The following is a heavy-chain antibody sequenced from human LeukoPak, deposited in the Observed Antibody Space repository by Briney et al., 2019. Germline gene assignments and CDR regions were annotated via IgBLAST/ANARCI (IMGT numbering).Heavy chain of an antibody. CDR2: INPAGGST. J-gene: IGHJ4*02. CDR1: GYTFTSYY. Sequence: ASVTVSCTASGYTFTSYYIHGVRQAPGQGLEWMGIINPAGGSTTYAQKFQGSRLTLTRDTSTSTVYMELSSLRSEDTAVYYCARGRGVHDSHTYDYFDYWGQGSLVTVSS. V-gene: IGHV1-46*01. D-gene: IGHD3-22*01. CDR3: ARGRGVHDSHTYDYFDY.